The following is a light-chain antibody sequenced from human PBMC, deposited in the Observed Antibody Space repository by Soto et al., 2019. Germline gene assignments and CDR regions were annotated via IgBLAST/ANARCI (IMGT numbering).Light chain of an antibody. CDR2: GAS. Sequence: TQSPGALSLSPGERATLSCRASQSVSSNYLAWYQQKPGQAPSLLIYGASSRATGIPDRFSGSGSGTDFTLTISRLEPEDFAVYYCQQYGTAFGQGTKVDIK. V-gene: IGKV3-20*01. CDR3: QQYGTA. J-gene: IGKJ1*01. CDR1: QSVSSNY.